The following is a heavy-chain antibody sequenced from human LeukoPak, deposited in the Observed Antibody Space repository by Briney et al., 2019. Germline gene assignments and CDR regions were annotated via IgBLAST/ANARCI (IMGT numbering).Heavy chain of an antibody. CDR2: IRNDGNKY. J-gene: IGHJ4*02. D-gene: IGHD6-13*01. CDR1: GFTFSTSG. Sequence: PGGSLRLSCVASGFTFSTSGMHWVRQSPGKGLDWVAFIRNDGNKYNYAESVKGRFTISRDNSKNTLYLQMDSLSAEDTAVYYCARGYSSSWYRKYYFDYWGQGTLVTVSS. V-gene: IGHV3-30*02. CDR3: ARGYSSSWYRKYYFDY.